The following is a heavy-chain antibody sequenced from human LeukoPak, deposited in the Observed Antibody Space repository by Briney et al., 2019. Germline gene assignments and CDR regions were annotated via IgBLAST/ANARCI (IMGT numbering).Heavy chain of an antibody. CDR2: ISSGSTTI. CDR3: ARDSTPGGYYYNYGMDV. J-gene: IGHJ6*02. CDR1: GFTFSDYY. D-gene: IGHD2-2*01. Sequence: GGSLRLSCAASGFTFSDYYMSWIRQAPGKGLEWVSYISSGSTTIHYADSVKGRFTISRDNAKNSLSLQMNSLRAEDTAVYYCARDSTPGGYYYNYGMDVWGQGTTVTVSS. V-gene: IGHV3-11*04.